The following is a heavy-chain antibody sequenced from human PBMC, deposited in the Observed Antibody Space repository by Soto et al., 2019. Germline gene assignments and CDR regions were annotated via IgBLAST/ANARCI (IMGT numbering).Heavy chain of an antibody. J-gene: IGHJ4*02. CDR3: TTNMVRGVIDY. V-gene: IGHV3-15*07. Sequence: EVQLVESGGGLVKPGGSLRLSCAASGFTFSNAWMNWVRQAPGKGLEWVGRIKSTTDGGTTDYAAPVNGKITITRDDTNNTLYLQNNSLNTEDTAVYYCTTNMVRGVIDYWGQGTLVTVSS. CDR1: GFTFSNAW. CDR2: IKSTTDGGTT. D-gene: IGHD3-10*01.